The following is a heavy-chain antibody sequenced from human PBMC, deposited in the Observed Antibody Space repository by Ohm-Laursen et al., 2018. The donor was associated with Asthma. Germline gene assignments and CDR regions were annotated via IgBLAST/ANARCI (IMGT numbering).Heavy chain of an antibody. CDR2: ISYDGSNK. D-gene: IGHD2-15*01. V-gene: IGHV3-30*18. J-gene: IGHJ6*02. Sequence: SLRLSCAASGFTFTTFWMHWVRQAPGKGLEWVAVISYDGSNKYYADSVKGRFTISRDNSKNTLYLQMNSLRAEDTAVYYCAKDKGCSGGSCYGMDVWGQGTTVTVSS. CDR1: GFTFTTFW. CDR3: AKDKGCSGGSCYGMDV.